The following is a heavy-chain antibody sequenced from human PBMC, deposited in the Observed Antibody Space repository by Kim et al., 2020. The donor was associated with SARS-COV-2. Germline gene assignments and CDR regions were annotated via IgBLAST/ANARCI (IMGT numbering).Heavy chain of an antibody. V-gene: IGHV4-59*01. CDR3: ARDQHYCSGGSCYSDAFDI. Sequence: SETLSLTCTVSGGSISSYYWSWIRQPPGKGLEWIGYIYYSGSTNYNPSLKSRVTISVDTSKNQFSLKLSSVTAADTAVYYCARDQHYCSGGSCYSDAFDIWGQGTMVTVSS. J-gene: IGHJ3*02. CDR2: IYYSGST. CDR1: GGSISSYY. D-gene: IGHD2-15*01.